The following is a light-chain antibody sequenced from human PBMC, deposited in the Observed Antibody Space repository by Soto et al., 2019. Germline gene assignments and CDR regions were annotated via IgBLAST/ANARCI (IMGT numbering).Light chain of an antibody. CDR1: SSDVGGFNY. V-gene: IGLV2-14*01. Sequence: QSVLTQPASVSGSPGQSITISCTGTSSDVGGFNYVSWYQQHPGKPPLLMIYEVNYRPSGVSNRFSGSKSDNTASLTISGLQAEDEADYYCSSYTTYSTLVFGPGTKLTVL. J-gene: IGLJ1*01. CDR3: SSYTTYSTLV. CDR2: EVN.